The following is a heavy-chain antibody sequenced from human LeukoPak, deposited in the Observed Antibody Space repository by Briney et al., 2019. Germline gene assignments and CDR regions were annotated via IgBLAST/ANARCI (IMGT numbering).Heavy chain of an antibody. V-gene: IGHV1-18*01. CDR3: ARDSYYDSSGYSLEWNY. CDR1: GYTFTNYG. Sequence: ASVKVSCKASGYTFTNYGISWVRQAPGQGLEWMGWISAYNGNTNYAQKLQGRVTMTTDTSTSTAYVELRSLRSDDTAVYYCARDSYYDSSGYSLEWNYWGQGTLVTVSS. D-gene: IGHD3-22*01. CDR2: ISAYNGNT. J-gene: IGHJ4*02.